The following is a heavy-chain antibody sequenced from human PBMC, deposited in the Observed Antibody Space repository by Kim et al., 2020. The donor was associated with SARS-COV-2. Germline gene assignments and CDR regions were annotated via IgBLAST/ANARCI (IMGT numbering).Heavy chain of an antibody. D-gene: IGHD1-26*01. V-gene: IGHV4-59*01. CDR1: GGSISSYY. CDR2: IYYSGST. Sequence: SETLSLTCTVSGGSISSYYWSWIRQPPGKGLEWIGYIYYSGSTNYNPSLKSRVTISVDTSKNQFSLKLSSVTAADTAVYYCAREVGHGFDYWGQGTLVTVSS. CDR3: AREVGHGFDY. J-gene: IGHJ4*02.